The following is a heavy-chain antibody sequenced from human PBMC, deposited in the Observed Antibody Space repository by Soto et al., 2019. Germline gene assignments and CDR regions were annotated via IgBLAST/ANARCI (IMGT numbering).Heavy chain of an antibody. CDR2: IYYSGSI. J-gene: IGHJ5*02. Sequence: QVQLQESGPGLVKPSETLSLTCTVSGGSISSYYWSWIRQPPGKGLEWIGYIYYSGSINYNPSLKSRVTISVDTSKNQFSLKLSSVTAADTAVYYCARHSGGWFDPWGQGTLVTVSS. D-gene: IGHD3-10*01. CDR3: ARHSGGWFDP. CDR1: GGSISSYY. V-gene: IGHV4-59*08.